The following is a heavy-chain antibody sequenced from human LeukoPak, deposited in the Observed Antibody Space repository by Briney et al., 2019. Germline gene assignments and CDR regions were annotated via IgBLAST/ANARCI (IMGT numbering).Heavy chain of an antibody. J-gene: IGHJ4*02. D-gene: IGHD2-15*01. V-gene: IGHV1-18*01. CDR1: GYTFTSYG. CDR2: ISAYNGNT. Sequence: ASVKVSCKASGYTFTSYGISWVRQAPGQGLEWMGWISAYNGNTNYAQKLQGRVTTTTDTSTSTAYMELRSLRSDDTAVYYCARYNGYCSGGSCYSLDYWGQGTLVTVSS. CDR3: ARYNGYCSGGSCYSLDY.